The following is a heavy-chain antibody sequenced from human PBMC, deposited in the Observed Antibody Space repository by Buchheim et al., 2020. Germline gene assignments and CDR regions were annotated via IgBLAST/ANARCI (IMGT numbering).Heavy chain of an antibody. D-gene: IGHD2-2*02. Sequence: QVQLVESGGGVVQPGRSLRLSCAASGFTFSSYGMHWVRQAPGKGLEWVAVISYDGSNKYYADSVKGRFTISSDNSKNTLYLQMNSLRAEDTAVYYCARSLVDIVVVPAAILDYWGQGTL. CDR2: ISYDGSNK. CDR1: GFTFSSYG. J-gene: IGHJ4*02. V-gene: IGHV3-30*03. CDR3: ARSLVDIVVVPAAILDY.